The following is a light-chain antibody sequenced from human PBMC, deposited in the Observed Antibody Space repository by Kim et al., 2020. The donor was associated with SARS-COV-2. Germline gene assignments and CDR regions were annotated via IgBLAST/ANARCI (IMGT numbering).Light chain of an antibody. Sequence: SVSPGERATLSCRASQSVGSNLAWYQQKPGQAPRLLIYDASTRATGFPARFSGSGSGTEFTLTISSLQSEDFAVYYCQQYNNWPYTFGQGTKLEIK. CDR2: DAS. V-gene: IGKV3-15*01. J-gene: IGKJ2*01. CDR1: QSVGSN. CDR3: QQYNNWPYT.